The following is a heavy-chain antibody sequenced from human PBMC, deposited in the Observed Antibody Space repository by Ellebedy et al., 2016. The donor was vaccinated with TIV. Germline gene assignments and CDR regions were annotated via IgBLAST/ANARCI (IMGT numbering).Heavy chain of an antibody. CDR1: GDSISSSC. CDR3: ARQGRIFGVVRYYFDY. D-gene: IGHD3-3*01. Sequence: GSLRLSCIVSGDSISSSCWSWIRQPPGKGLEWIGNICSSGSTNYNPSLKSRFTVSEDTSKNQLSLKVNSVTAADTAVYYCARQGRIFGVVRYYFDYWGQGLLVTVSS. J-gene: IGHJ4*02. V-gene: IGHV4-59*08. CDR2: ICSSGST.